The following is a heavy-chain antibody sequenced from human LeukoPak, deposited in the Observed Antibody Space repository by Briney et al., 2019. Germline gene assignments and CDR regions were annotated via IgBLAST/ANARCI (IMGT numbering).Heavy chain of an antibody. Sequence: SETLSLTCAVYGGSFSGYYWSWIRQPPGKGLEWIGEINHSGSTNYSPSLKSRVTISVDTSKNQFSLKLRSVTAADTAVYFCARTLYSSSSENYFDYWGQGTLVTVSS. J-gene: IGHJ4*02. V-gene: IGHV4-34*01. D-gene: IGHD6-6*01. CDR2: INHSGST. CDR3: ARTLYSSSSENYFDY. CDR1: GGSFSGYY.